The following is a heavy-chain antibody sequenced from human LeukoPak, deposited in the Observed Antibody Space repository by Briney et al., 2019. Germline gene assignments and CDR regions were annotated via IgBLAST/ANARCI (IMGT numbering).Heavy chain of an antibody. Sequence: ASVKVSCKASSYTFTSYGISWVRQAPGQGLEWMGWISACNGNTNYAQKLQGRVTMTTDTSTSTAYMELRSLRSDDTAVYYCARDPGVGATTGAFFDYWGQGTLVTVSS. J-gene: IGHJ4*02. D-gene: IGHD1-26*01. CDR1: SYTFTSYG. CDR2: ISACNGNT. V-gene: IGHV1-18*01. CDR3: ARDPGVGATTGAFFDY.